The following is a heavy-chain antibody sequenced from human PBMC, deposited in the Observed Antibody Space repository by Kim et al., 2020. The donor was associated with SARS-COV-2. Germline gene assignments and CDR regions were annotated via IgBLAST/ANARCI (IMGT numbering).Heavy chain of an antibody. J-gene: IGHJ6*02. Sequence: GGSLRLSCAASGFTFENYGMHWVRQAPGKGLEWMAVVSYDGNHKYYADSVKGRFTISRDNSKNTLDLQMNSLRVDDSAVYFCARDGYEYDLFYYGLDVWGQGTTVNVSS. CDR1: GFTFENYG. D-gene: IGHD3-3*01. CDR2: VSYDGNHK. CDR3: ARDGYEYDLFYYGLDV. V-gene: IGHV3-30*03.